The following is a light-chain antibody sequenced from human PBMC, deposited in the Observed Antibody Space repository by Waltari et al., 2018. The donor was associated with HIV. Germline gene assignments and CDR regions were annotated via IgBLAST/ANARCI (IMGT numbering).Light chain of an antibody. CDR2: SNN. J-gene: IGLJ3*02. Sequence: QSVLTQPPSASGTPGQRVTISCSGSSSTIGSNTVNWYQQLPGTAPKLLIYSNNQRTAGAPGRFSGSKSGTSAPLAITGLQAEDEADYYCQSYDSSLSDSRVFGGGTKLTVL. CDR1: SSTIGSNT. V-gene: IGLV1-44*01. CDR3: QSYDSSLSDSRV.